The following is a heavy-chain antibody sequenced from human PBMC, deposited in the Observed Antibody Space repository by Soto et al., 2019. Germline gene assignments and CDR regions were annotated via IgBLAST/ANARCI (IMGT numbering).Heavy chain of an antibody. D-gene: IGHD6-19*01. CDR3: ARDPSNTSGNRIWFVP. CDR2: ISAYNGDT. CDR1: GYTFTSHG. Sequence: ASVKVSCKASGYTFTSHGINWLRQAPGQGLELMRWISAYNGDTKYEQKFQGRVTMTTDASSSTAYMELKSLSSDDTAVYFCARDPSNTSGNRIWFVPWGQGTPVT. J-gene: IGHJ5*02. V-gene: IGHV1-18*04.